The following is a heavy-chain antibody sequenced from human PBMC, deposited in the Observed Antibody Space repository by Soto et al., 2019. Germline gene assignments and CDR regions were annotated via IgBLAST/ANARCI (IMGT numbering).Heavy chain of an antibody. CDR3: ASDMIQLSENYYYGMDV. V-gene: IGHV3-33*01. Sequence: GGSLRLSCAASGFTFSSYGMHWVRQAPGKGLEWVAVIWDDGSNKYYADSVKGRFTISRDNSKNTLYLQMNSLRAEDTAVYYCASDMIQLSENYYYGMDVWGQGTTVTVSS. CDR1: GFTFSSYG. J-gene: IGHJ6*02. CDR2: IWDDGSNK. D-gene: IGHD5-18*01.